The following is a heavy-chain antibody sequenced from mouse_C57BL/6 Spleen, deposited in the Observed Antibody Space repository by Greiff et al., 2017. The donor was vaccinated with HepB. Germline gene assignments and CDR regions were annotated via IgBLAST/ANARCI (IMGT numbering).Heavy chain of an antibody. V-gene: IGHV1-53*01. D-gene: IGHD2-1*01. CDR1: GYTFTSYW. J-gene: IGHJ2*01. CDR3: ARADGNYRYYFDY. CDR2: INSSNGGT. Sequence: QVQLQQPGTELVKPGASVKLSCKASGYTFTSYWMHWVKQRPGQGLEWIGNINSSNGGTNYNEKFKSKATLTVDKSSSTAYMQLSSLTSEDSAVDYCARADGNYRYYFDYWGQGTTLTVAS.